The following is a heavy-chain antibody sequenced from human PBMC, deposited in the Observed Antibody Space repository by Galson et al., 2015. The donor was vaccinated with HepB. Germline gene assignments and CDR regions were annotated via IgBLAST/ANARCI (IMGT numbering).Heavy chain of an antibody. CDR3: ARDSAGITMIY. CDR1: GGTFNRYA. Sequence: SVKVSCKASGGTFNRYALSWVRQAPGQGLEWMGRIVTSLQVTTYAQKFQGRVTITWDTSASTAYMELSSLRSEDTAVYYCARDSAGITMIYWGQGTLVTVSS. J-gene: IGHJ4*02. V-gene: IGHV1-3*04. CDR2: IVTSLQVT. D-gene: IGHD3-22*01.